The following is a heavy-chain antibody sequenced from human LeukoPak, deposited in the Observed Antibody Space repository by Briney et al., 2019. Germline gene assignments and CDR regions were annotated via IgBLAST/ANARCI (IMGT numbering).Heavy chain of an antibody. CDR2: ISYDGGNK. Sequence: GGSLRLSCAASRFSFSSYAFHWVRQAPGRGLEWVAVISYDGGNKHYADSVKGRFTISRDNSKNTLCLQMNSLRAEDTAMYYCARGGGYTSASYFYAMDVWGQGTTVTVSS. CDR3: ARGGGYTSASYFYAMDV. J-gene: IGHJ6*02. V-gene: IGHV3-30-3*01. D-gene: IGHD3-22*01. CDR1: RFSFSSYA.